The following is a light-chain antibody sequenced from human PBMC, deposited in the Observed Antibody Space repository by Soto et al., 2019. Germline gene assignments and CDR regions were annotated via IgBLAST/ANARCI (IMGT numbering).Light chain of an antibody. V-gene: IGKV3-20*01. J-gene: IGKJ1*01. CDR1: QSVSSSN. CDR2: GAS. Sequence: IVLTQSPDTLSLSPGERATLSCRASQSVSSSNFAWYQQKPAQAPRLLIYGASRRAPGIPERFSGSGSGTDFTLTISRLEPEDFAVYYCQQYLTSTKTFSQGTKVDI. CDR3: QQYLTSTKT.